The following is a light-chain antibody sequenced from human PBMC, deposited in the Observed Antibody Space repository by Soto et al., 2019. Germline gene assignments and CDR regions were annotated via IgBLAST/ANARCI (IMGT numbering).Light chain of an antibody. CDR2: ENN. V-gene: IGLV1-51*02. CDR3: GTWDSSLSAGQGV. Sequence: QSVLTQPPSVSAAPGQKVTISCSGSSSNIGNNYVSWYQQLPGTAPKLLIYENNKRPSGIPDRFSSSKSGTSATLGITGLQTGDEADYYCGTWDSSLSAGQGVFGTGTKVTVL. J-gene: IGLJ1*01. CDR1: SSNIGNNY.